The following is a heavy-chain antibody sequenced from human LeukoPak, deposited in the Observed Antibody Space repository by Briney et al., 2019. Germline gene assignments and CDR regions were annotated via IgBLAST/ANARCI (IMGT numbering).Heavy chain of an antibody. V-gene: IGHV4-59*01. CDR2: IYYSGST. CDR1: GGSISSYY. D-gene: IGHD3-9*01. J-gene: IGHJ3*02. Sequence: SETLSLTCTVSGGSISSYYWSWIRQPPGKGLEWIGYIYYSGSTNYNPSLKSRATISVDTSKNQFSLKLSSVTAADTAVYYCARGIWTRYFDRRSHAFDIWGQGTMVTVSS. CDR3: ARGIWTRYFDRRSHAFDI.